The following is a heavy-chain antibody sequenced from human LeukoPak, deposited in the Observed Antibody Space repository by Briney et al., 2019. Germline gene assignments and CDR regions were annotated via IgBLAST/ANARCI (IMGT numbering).Heavy chain of an antibody. CDR2: INPNSGGT. V-gene: IGHV1-2*06. Sequence: ASVKVSCKASGYTFTGYYMHWVRQAPGQGLEWMGRINPNSGGTNYAQKFQGRVTMTRDTSISTAYMELSRLRSDDTAVYYCARDLATMARGVIIGYWGQGTLVTVSS. CDR3: ARDLATMARGVIIGY. D-gene: IGHD3-10*01. J-gene: IGHJ4*02. CDR1: GYTFTGYY.